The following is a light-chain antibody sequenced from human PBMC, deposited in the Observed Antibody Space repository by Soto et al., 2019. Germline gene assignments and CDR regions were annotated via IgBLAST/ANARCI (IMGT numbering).Light chain of an antibody. J-gene: IGKJ3*01. V-gene: IGKV1-5*03. CDR1: QSISSW. CDR3: QQYSNYLFT. Sequence: DIPMTQSPSTLSASVGDRVTITCRASQSISSWLAWFQQKPGKAPKLLICQASSLESGVPSRFSGSGSGTEFTLTISSLQPDDFATYYCQQYSNYLFTFGPGTKVDIK. CDR2: QAS.